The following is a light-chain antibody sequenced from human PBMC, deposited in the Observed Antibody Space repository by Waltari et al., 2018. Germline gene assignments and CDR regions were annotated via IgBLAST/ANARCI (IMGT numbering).Light chain of an antibody. CDR1: NIGSKS. Sequence: SYVLTQPPSVSVAPGKTARITCGGNNIGSKSVHWYQQKPGQAPVLVVYDDRDRPSGMTERFSGSNSGNTATLTISRVEAGDEADYYCQVWDRSSDHYVFGTGTKVTVL. CDR3: QVWDRSSDHYV. CDR2: DDR. J-gene: IGLJ1*01. V-gene: IGLV3-21*03.